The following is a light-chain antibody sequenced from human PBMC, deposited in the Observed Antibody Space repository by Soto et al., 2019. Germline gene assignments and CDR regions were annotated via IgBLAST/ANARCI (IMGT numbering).Light chain of an antibody. V-gene: IGKV3-15*01. J-gene: IGKJ4*01. CDR2: GAP. Sequence: ETVMTQSPATLSVSPGERATLSCRASPSVGTSLAWYQQKPGQAPRGVMYGAPSRATGVPRSFSGSGSATEFTLTISSLQAEDFAVYYCQQYYSWPLTFGGGTKVEI. CDR3: QQYYSWPLT. CDR1: PSVGTS.